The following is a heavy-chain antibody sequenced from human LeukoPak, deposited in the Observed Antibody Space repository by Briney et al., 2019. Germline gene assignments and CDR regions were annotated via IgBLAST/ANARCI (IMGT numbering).Heavy chain of an antibody. CDR3: ATTTITGTPLIEDGGVRDY. Sequence: SETLSLTCAVYGGSFSGYYWSWIRQPPGKGLEWIGEINHSGSTNYNPSLKSRVTISVDTSKNQFSLKLSSVTAADTAVYYCATTTITGTPLIEDGGVRDYWGQGTLVTVSS. J-gene: IGHJ4*02. V-gene: IGHV4-34*01. CDR1: GGSFSGYY. D-gene: IGHD1-20*01. CDR2: INHSGST.